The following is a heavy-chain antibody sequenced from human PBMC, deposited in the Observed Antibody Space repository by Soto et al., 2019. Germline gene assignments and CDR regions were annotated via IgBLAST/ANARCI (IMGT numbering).Heavy chain of an antibody. CDR1: GGTFSSYA. D-gene: IGHD3-9*01. CDR2: IIPIFGTA. V-gene: IGHV1-69*13. J-gene: IGHJ6*02. CDR3: ARDRHILTGYPTDHYYYYGMDV. Sequence: SVKVSCKASGGTFSSYAISWVRQAPGQGLEWMGGIIPIFGTANYAQKFQGRVTITADESTSTAYMELSSLRSEDTAVYYCARDRHILTGYPTDHYYYYGMDVWGQGTTVTVSS.